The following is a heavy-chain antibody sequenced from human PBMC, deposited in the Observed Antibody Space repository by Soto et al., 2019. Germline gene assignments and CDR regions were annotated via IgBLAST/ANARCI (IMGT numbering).Heavy chain of an antibody. CDR1: GGSFSDYY. V-gene: IGHV4-34*01. D-gene: IGHD1-26*01. CDR2: IKHGGGT. CDR3: VTSNSGTSRYGMDV. J-gene: IGHJ6*02. Sequence: SETLSLTCAVHGGSFSDYYWTWIRQPPGKGLEWIGEIKHGGGTNYNPSLKSRVTISVDTSKNQFSLKLNSVTAADTAVYYCVTSNSGTSRYGMDVWGQGITVTVSS.